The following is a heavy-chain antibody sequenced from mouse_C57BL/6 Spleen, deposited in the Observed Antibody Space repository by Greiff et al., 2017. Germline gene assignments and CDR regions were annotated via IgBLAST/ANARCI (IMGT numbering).Heavy chain of an antibody. CDR2: INPNNGGT. CDR1: GYTFTDYN. V-gene: IGHV1-18*01. J-gene: IGHJ3*01. Sequence: VQLQQSGPELVKPGASVKIPCKASGYTFTDYNMDWVKQSHGKSLEWIGDINPNNGGTIYNQKFKGKATLTVDKSASTAYMVLRSLTSEDTAVYYCARGGGDSSGYVGFAYWGQGTLVTVSA. CDR3: ARGGGDSSGYVGFAY. D-gene: IGHD3-2*02.